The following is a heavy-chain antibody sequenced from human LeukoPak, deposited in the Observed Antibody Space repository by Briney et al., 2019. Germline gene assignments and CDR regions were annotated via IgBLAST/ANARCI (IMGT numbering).Heavy chain of an antibody. V-gene: IGHV2-5*02. Sequence: SGPTLVKPTQTLTLTCTFSGFSLSTSGVSVGWIRQPPGKALEWLALIYWDDDKRYSPSLKSRLTITKDTSKNQVVLTMTNMDPVDTATYYCAHRRSMIVVGDAFDIWGQGTMVTVSS. J-gene: IGHJ3*02. CDR3: AHRRSMIVVGDAFDI. CDR1: GFSLSTSGVS. CDR2: IYWDDDK. D-gene: IGHD3-22*01.